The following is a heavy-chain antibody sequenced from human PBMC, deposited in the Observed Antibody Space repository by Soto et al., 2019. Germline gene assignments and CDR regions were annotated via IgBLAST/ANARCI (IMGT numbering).Heavy chain of an antibody. J-gene: IGHJ6*02. Sequence: GGSLRLSCAASGFTFSSYAMHWVRQAPGKGLEWVAVISYDGSNKYYADSVKGRFTISRDNSKNTLYLQMNSLRAEDTAVYYCARDQIVVVPAAMSVSVDYYYYGMDVWGQGTTVTVSS. V-gene: IGHV3-30-3*01. D-gene: IGHD2-2*01. CDR3: ARDQIVVVPAAMSVSVDYYYYGMDV. CDR1: GFTFSSYA. CDR2: ISYDGSNK.